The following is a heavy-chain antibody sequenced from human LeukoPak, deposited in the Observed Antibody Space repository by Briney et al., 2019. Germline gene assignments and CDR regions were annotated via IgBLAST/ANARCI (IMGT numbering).Heavy chain of an antibody. CDR3: ARDDDCSSTSCYAFDI. J-gene: IGHJ3*02. D-gene: IGHD2-2*01. CDR1: GGSISSSSYY. V-gene: IGHV4-39*07. Sequence: SETLSLTCTVSGGSISSSSYYWGWIRQPPGEGLEWIGSIYYSGSTYYNPSLKSRVTISVDTSKNQFSLKLSSVTAADTAVYYCARDDDCSSTSCYAFDIWGQGTMVTVSS. CDR2: IYYSGST.